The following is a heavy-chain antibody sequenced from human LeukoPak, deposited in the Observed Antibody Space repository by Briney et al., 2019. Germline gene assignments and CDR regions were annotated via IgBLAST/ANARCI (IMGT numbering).Heavy chain of an antibody. D-gene: IGHD3-3*01. V-gene: IGHV3-23*01. CDR2: ISGSGNSA. J-gene: IGHJ4*02. CDR3: AKANDFWSGISGY. Sequence: GGSLRLSCAASGITFRSYAMSWVRQAPGKGLEWVSAISGSGNSAYYADSVKGRFTISRDNSKNTLYLQMNSLRAEDTAVYYCAKANDFWSGISGYWGQGTLVTVSS. CDR1: GITFRSYA.